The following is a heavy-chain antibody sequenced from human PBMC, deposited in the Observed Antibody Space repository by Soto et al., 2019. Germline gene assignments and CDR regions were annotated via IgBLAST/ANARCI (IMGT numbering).Heavy chain of an antibody. J-gene: IGHJ4*02. CDR3: ARDWAAAGRFDY. Sequence: GASVKVSRKASGYTFTSYAMHWVRQAPGQRLEWMGWINASNGNTKYSQKLQGRVTITTDTSTSTDYMELRSLRSDDTAVYFWARDWAAAGRFDYSGQATLVTVSS. CDR2: INASNGNT. V-gene: IGHV1-3*01. D-gene: IGHD6-13*01. CDR1: GYTFTSYA.